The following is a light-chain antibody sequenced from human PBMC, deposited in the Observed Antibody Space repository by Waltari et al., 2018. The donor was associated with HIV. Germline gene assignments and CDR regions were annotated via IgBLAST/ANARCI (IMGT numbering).Light chain of an antibody. CDR1: SGSIASNY. Sequence: FMLTQPRSVSESPGKTLAISCTRSSGSIASNYVRWYQQRPGRPPTTVIYEVSQRPSGVPDRFSCTIDSTSNSASLTISGLETEDEAYYYCQSYDSGIRYVFGTGTTVTVL. CDR3: QSYDSGIRYV. V-gene: IGLV6-57*01. CDR2: EVS. J-gene: IGLJ1*01.